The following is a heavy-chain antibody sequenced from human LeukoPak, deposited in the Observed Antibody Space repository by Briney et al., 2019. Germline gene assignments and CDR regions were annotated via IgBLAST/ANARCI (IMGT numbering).Heavy chain of an antibody. Sequence: GGSRRLSCAASGFTFSSHAMSWVRQAPGKGLEWVSAISGSGGSTFYADSVKGRFTISRDNSKNTLYLQMNSLRAEDTAVYYCAKRAVGVAYYFDSWGQGTLVTVSS. CDR2: ISGSGGST. CDR1: GFTFSSHA. CDR3: AKRAVGVAYYFDS. V-gene: IGHV3-23*01. J-gene: IGHJ4*02. D-gene: IGHD1-26*01.